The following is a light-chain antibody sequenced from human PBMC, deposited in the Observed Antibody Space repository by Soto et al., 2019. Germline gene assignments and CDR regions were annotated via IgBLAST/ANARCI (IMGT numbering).Light chain of an antibody. Sequence: EIVLTQSPGTLSLSPGERATLSCRASQSVTSSYLAWWQQKPGQAPRLLIYGASSRATGIPDRFSGSGSRTEFTLTISRLEPEDFAVYYCQQYGSSSWTFGQGTKVDIK. CDR1: QSVTSSY. V-gene: IGKV3-20*01. CDR3: QQYGSSSWT. CDR2: GAS. J-gene: IGKJ1*01.